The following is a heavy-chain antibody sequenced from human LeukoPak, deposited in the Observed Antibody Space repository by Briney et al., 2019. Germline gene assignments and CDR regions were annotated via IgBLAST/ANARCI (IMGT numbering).Heavy chain of an antibody. V-gene: IGHV1-24*01. Sequence: ASVKVSCKVSGYTLTELSMHWVRQAPGKGLEWMGGFDPEDGETIYAQKFQGRVTMTEDTSTDTAYMELSRLRSDDTAVYYCAREIAAARYFDYWGQGTLVTVSS. CDR2: FDPEDGET. J-gene: IGHJ4*02. D-gene: IGHD6-13*01. CDR3: AREIAAARYFDY. CDR1: GYTLTELS.